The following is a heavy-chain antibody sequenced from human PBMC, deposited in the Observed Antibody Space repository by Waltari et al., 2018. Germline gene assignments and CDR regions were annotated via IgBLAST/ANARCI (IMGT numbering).Heavy chain of an antibody. CDR1: GFTFSSDS. Sequence: EVQLVESGGGLVQPGGSLRLSCAASGFTFSSDSMNWVRQAPGKGLEWVSYISSSSSTIYYADSVKGRFTISRDNAENSLYLQMNSLRAEDTAVYYCARASSGPDYWGQGTLVTVSS. CDR3: ARASSGPDY. CDR2: ISSSSSTI. D-gene: IGHD6-19*01. V-gene: IGHV3-48*01. J-gene: IGHJ4*02.